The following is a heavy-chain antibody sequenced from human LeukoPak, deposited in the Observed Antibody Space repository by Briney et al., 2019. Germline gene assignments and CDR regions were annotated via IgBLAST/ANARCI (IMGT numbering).Heavy chain of an antibody. CDR1: GFTVSSNY. J-gene: IGHJ5*02. CDR3: AKDGGGYEFDL. Sequence: QPGGSLRLSCAASGFTVSSNYMNWVRQAPGKGLEWVSATSGSGASTYYADSVKGRFTISRDNSKNTLYLQMNSLRAGDTATYYCAKDGGGYEFDLWGQGTQVTVSS. CDR2: TSGSGAST. V-gene: IGHV3-23*01. D-gene: IGHD5-12*01.